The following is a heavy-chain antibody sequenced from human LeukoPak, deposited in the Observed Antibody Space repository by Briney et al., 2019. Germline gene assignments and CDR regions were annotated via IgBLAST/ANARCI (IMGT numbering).Heavy chain of an antibody. Sequence: GGSLRLSCAASGFTVRTNYMGWVRQAPGKGLEWVSVIYSSGATYYADSVKGRFTISRDNAKNSLYLQMNSLRAEDTAVYYCARSEGYCDYWGQGTLVTVSS. CDR1: GFTVRTNY. CDR3: ARSEGYCDY. J-gene: IGHJ4*02. CDR2: IYSSGAT. V-gene: IGHV3-53*01.